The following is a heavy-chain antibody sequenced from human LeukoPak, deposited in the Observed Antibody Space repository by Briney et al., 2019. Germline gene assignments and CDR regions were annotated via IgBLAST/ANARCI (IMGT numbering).Heavy chain of an antibody. CDR3: ARTSKVDQYYFDY. D-gene: IGHD1-26*01. V-gene: IGHV1-8*01. CDR1: VYTFTSYD. CDR2: MNPNSGNT. J-gene: IGHJ4*02. Sequence: ASVNVSCKASVYTFTSYDINWVRQATGQGLEWMGWMNPNSGNTSYEQKFQGRVTMTRNTSISTAYMELSSLRSADTAVYYCARTSKVDQYYFDYWGQGTLVSVFS.